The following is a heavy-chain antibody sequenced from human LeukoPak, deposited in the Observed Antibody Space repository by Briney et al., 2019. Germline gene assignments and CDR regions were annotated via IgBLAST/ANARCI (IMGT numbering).Heavy chain of an antibody. CDR3: ARGPLFEMATTIFFDY. J-gene: IGHJ4*02. D-gene: IGHD5-24*01. Sequence: PGGSLRLSCAASGFTFSSYAMSWVRQAPGKGLEWVSAISGSGGSTYYADSVKGRFTISRDNSKNTLYLQMNSLRAEDTAVYYCARGPLFEMATTIFFDYWGQGTLVTVSS. V-gene: IGHV3-23*01. CDR2: ISGSGGST. CDR1: GFTFSSYA.